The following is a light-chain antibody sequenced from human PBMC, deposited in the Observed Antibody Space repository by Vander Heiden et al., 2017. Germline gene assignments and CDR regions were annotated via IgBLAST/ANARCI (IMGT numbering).Light chain of an antibody. Sequence: IQMTQSPSTLSASVGDRVTITCRASQSLSRWFAWFQQKPGKAPKPLIYEAATLESGVPSRFSGSGSETRFTLTINSPHPDDSGTYYCQQYKTFQLTFGGGTKLEI. J-gene: IGKJ4*01. V-gene: IGKV1-5*03. CDR3: QQYKTFQLT. CDR1: QSLSRW. CDR2: EAA.